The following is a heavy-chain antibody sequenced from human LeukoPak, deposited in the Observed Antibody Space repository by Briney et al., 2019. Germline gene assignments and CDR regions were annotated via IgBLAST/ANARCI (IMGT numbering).Heavy chain of an antibody. J-gene: IGHJ4*02. D-gene: IGHD3-10*01. Sequence: ASVKVSCKASGYTFTDFYIHWVRQAPGQGLEWMGWIKPDSGGTDYAQKFQGRVTMTRDTSISTVYMELSWVTSDDTAIYYCARDVRYRGSGSYYYDYWGQGSLVTVSS. V-gene: IGHV1-2*02. CDR1: GYTFTDFY. CDR3: ARDVRYRGSGSYYYDY. CDR2: IKPDSGGT.